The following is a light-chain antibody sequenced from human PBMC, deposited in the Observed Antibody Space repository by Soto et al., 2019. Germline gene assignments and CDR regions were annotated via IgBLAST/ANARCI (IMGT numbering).Light chain of an antibody. V-gene: IGKV3-11*01. Sequence: EIVLTQSPAALSLSPGERATLSCRASQSVSTYLAWYQQKPGQAPRLLIYDASKRATGIPARFSGSGSGTDFTLTISSLEPEDFAVYYCQHRYNWPVTFGQGTRLEI. CDR3: QHRYNWPVT. CDR2: DAS. CDR1: QSVSTY. J-gene: IGKJ5*01.